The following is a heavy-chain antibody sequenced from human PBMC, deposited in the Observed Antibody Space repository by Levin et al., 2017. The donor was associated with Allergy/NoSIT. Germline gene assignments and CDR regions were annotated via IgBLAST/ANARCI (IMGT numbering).Heavy chain of an antibody. V-gene: IGHV4-59*01. CDR3: ARDLIAAASGDYYGMDV. CDR2: IYYSGST. J-gene: IGHJ6*02. CDR1: GGSISSYY. D-gene: IGHD6-13*01. Sequence: SETLSLTCTVSGGSISSYYWSWIRQPPGKGLEWIGYIYYSGSTNYNPSLKSRVTISVDTSKNQFSLKLSSVTAADTAVYYCARDLIAAASGDYYGMDVWGQGTTVTVSS.